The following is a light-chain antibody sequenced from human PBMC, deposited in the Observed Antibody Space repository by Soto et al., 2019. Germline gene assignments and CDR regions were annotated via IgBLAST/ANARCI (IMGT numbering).Light chain of an antibody. Sequence: DIPMTQSPSSLSASVGDRVTITCRASETITYYLNWYQQKPGKAPKLLIYGASSLQSGVPSRFSGRGSGTDFTLTITSLQLEDSATYYCQQSYSTPLTFGGGTKVEI. CDR1: ETITYY. CDR3: QQSYSTPLT. J-gene: IGKJ4*01. V-gene: IGKV1-39*01. CDR2: GAS.